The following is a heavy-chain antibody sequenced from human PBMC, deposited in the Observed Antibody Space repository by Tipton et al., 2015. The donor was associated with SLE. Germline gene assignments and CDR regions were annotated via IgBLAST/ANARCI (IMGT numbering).Heavy chain of an antibody. J-gene: IGHJ4*02. V-gene: IGHV4-34*01. CDR2: INPSGST. D-gene: IGHD6-19*01. CDR1: GGSFSDYY. Sequence: LRLSCAVYGGSFSDYYWSWIRQPPGKGLEWIGEINPSGSTNYNPSLKSRVTISVDTSKNQFSLKLSSVTAADTAVYYCARDGKGQWPVDYWGQGTLVTVSS. CDR3: ARDGKGQWPVDY.